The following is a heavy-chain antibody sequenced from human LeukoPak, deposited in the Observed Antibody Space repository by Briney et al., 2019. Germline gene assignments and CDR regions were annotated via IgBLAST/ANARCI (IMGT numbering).Heavy chain of an antibody. CDR3: ARNLLTGTTSY. Sequence: GGSLRLSCAASGFTFSSYWMSWVRQAPGKGLEWVSSISDRSSYIYYADSVKGRFTISRDNAKNSLYLQMSSLRAEDTAVYYCARNLLTGTTSYWGQGTLVTVSS. D-gene: IGHD1-7*01. J-gene: IGHJ4*02. CDR2: ISDRSSYI. V-gene: IGHV3-21*01. CDR1: GFTFSSYW.